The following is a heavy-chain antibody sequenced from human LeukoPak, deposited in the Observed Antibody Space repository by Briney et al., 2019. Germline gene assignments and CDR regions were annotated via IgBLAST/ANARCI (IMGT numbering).Heavy chain of an antibody. CDR1: GFTFDDFG. V-gene: IGHV3-20*04. D-gene: IGHD7-27*01. Sequence: GGSLRLSCATSGFTFDDFGMAWVRQVPGKGPEWVSGINWNGETIAYRDSVKGRFTISRDSARRSVYLQMNSLRDEDTALYYCAKEKGANWDPFDYWGRGTLVIVSS. J-gene: IGHJ4*02. CDR3: AKEKGANWDPFDY. CDR2: INWNGETI.